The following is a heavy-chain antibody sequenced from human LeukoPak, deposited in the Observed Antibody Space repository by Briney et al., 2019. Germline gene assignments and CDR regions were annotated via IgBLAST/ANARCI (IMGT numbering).Heavy chain of an antibody. D-gene: IGHD3-10*01. CDR3: ARDFHNSGSYPFDY. V-gene: IGHV3-48*02. J-gene: IGHJ4*02. CDR2: ISSSSNTI. CDR1: EFTFSTYN. Sequence: GGSLRLSCAASEFTFSTYNMNWVRQAPGKGLEWVSYISSSSNTIYYADSVKGRFTISRDNAKNSLYLQMNSLRDADTAVYFCARDFHNSGSYPFDYWGQGTLVTVSS.